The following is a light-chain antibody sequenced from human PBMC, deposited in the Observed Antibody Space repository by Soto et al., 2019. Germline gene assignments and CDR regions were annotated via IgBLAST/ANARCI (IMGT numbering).Light chain of an antibody. CDR3: QSFDSSLSGSRV. J-gene: IGLJ1*01. V-gene: IGLV1-40*01. CDR2: GNT. Sequence: QSVLTQPPSVSGAPGQRVTISCTGSSSNIGAGYDVHWYQQLPGTAPKLLIYGNTNRPSGVPDRFSGSKSGTSASLAITDLQPEDEADYYCQSFDSSLSGSRVFGTATKLTVL. CDR1: SSNIGAGYD.